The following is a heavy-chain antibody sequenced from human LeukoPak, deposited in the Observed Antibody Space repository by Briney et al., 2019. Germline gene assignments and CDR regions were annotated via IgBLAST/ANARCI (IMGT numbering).Heavy chain of an antibody. CDR1: GFSFSSYP. Sequence: GRSLRLSCAASGFSFSSYPMDWVRQAPGQGLEWVAVISYDGSNKYYADSVKGRFTISRDNSKNTPYLKMNSLRGEDTAVYYCAREDGYGSSWGYFDYWGQGTLVTVSS. J-gene: IGHJ4*02. V-gene: IGHV3-30-3*01. D-gene: IGHD6-13*01. CDR3: AREDGYGSSWGYFDY. CDR2: ISYDGSNK.